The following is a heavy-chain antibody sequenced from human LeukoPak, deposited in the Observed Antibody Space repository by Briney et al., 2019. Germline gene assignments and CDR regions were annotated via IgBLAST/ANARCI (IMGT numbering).Heavy chain of an antibody. D-gene: IGHD5-12*01. CDR3: ARVSGYRGTPFDY. V-gene: IGHV1-8*01. J-gene: IGHJ4*02. CDR2: MNPNSGNT. CDR1: GYTFISYD. Sequence: ASVKVSCKASGYTFISYDINWVRQATGQGLEWMGWMNPNSGNTGYAQKFQGRVTMTRNTSISTAYMELSSLRSEDTAVYYCARVSGYRGTPFDYWGQGTLVTVSS.